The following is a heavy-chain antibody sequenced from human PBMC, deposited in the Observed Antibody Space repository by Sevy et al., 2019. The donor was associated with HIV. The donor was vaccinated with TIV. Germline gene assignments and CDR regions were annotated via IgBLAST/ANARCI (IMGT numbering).Heavy chain of an antibody. Sequence: SETLSLTCTVSGGSIISYYWSWVRQPPGKGLEWIGYIYYSGSTNYNPSLKSRVTISVDTSKNQFSLKLSSVTAADTAVYYCARRFMVRGVSGYYYYRMDVWGQGTTVTVSS. J-gene: IGHJ6*02. CDR2: IYYSGST. CDR1: GGSIISYY. V-gene: IGHV4-59*12. D-gene: IGHD3-10*01. CDR3: ARRFMVRGVSGYYYYRMDV.